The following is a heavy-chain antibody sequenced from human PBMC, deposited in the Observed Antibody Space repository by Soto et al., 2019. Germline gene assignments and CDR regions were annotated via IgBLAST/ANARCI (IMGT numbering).Heavy chain of an antibody. Sequence: ESLKISCKGSGYSFTSYWIGWVRQMPGKGLEWMGIIYPGDSDTRYSPSFQGQVTISADKSISTAYLQWSSLKASDTAMYYCARQSRDGYNYENWFDPWGQGTLVTVSS. CDR2: IYPGDSDT. CDR1: GYSFTSYW. CDR3: ARQSRDGYNYENWFDP. J-gene: IGHJ5*02. D-gene: IGHD5-12*01. V-gene: IGHV5-51*01.